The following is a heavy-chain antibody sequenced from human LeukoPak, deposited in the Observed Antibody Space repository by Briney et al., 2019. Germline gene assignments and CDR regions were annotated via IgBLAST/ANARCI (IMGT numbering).Heavy chain of an antibody. CDR1: GGTFSSYA. Sequence: ASVKVSCKASGGTFSSYAISWVRQAPGQGLEWMGGIIPIFGTANYARKFQGRVTITADESTSTAYMELSSLRSEDTAVYYCARAIDYGVAFDIWGQGTMVTVSS. D-gene: IGHD4-17*01. V-gene: IGHV1-69*13. CDR3: ARAIDYGVAFDI. J-gene: IGHJ3*02. CDR2: IIPIFGTA.